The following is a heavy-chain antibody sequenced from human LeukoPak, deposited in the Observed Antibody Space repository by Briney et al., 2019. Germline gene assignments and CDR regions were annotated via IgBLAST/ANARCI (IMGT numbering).Heavy chain of an antibody. D-gene: IGHD1-20*01. CDR3: ARSGIGPHGFDY. J-gene: IGHJ4*02. CDR2: IYYSGST. V-gene: IGHV4-31*03. Sequence: SQTLSLTCTVSGGSISSGGYYWSWIRQHPGTGLEWIGYIYYSGSTYYNPSLKSRVTISVGTSKNQFSLKLSSVTAADTAVYYCARSGIGPHGFDYWGQGTLVTVSS. CDR1: GGSISSGGYY.